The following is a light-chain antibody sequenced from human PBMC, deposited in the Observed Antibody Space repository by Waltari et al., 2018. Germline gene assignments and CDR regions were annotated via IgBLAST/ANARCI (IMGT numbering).Light chain of an antibody. CDR3: QQYNTYWT. V-gene: IGKV1-5*03. J-gene: IGKJ1*01. Sequence: DIQMTQSPSTLSASVGDRVSITSRASQSISSWLAWYQQKPGKAPKLLIYKASSLESGVPSRFSCSGSGTEFTLTISSLQPDDFATYYCQQYNTYWTFGQGTKVEIK. CDR2: KAS. CDR1: QSISSW.